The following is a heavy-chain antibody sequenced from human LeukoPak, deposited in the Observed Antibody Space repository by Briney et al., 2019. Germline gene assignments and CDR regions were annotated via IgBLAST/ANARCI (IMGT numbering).Heavy chain of an antibody. J-gene: IGHJ5*02. CDR3: ARRPIAAGNNWFDP. V-gene: IGHV4-39*01. Sequence: SETLSLTCTVSGGSISSTIYYWDWIRQPPGKGLEWIGSIYYSGSTYYNPSLKSRVTISVDTSKNQFSLKLSSVTAAETAVYFCARRPIAAGNNWFDPWGQGTLVTVSS. CDR1: GGSISSTIYY. CDR2: IYYSGST. D-gene: IGHD6-13*01.